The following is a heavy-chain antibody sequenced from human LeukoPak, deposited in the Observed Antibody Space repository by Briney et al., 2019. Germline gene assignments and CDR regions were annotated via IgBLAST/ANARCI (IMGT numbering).Heavy chain of an antibody. D-gene: IGHD7-27*01. CDR1: GGSVSSGSYY. V-gene: IGHV4-61*01. J-gene: IGHJ4*02. CDR2: IYYSGST. CDR3: ARGWGYFDS. Sequence: SETLSLTCTVSGGSVSSGSYYWSWIRQPPGKGLEWIGYIYYSGSTNYNPSLKSRVTISVDTSKNQFSLKLSSVTAADTAVYHCARGWGYFDSWGQGTLVTVSS.